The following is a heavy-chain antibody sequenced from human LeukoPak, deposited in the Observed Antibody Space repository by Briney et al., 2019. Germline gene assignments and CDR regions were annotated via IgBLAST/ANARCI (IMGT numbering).Heavy chain of an antibody. CDR1: GLTFSNYA. Sequence: GGSLRLSCAASGLTFSNYAMSWVRQAPGKELEWVSGISTGGASTYYADSVKGRFTISRDNSKNTLYLQMSSLGAADTAVYYCAKDRLGYSGARGFDWWGQGTLVTVSS. CDR3: AKDRLGYSGARGFDW. CDR2: ISTGGAST. D-gene: IGHD5-12*01. V-gene: IGHV3-23*01. J-gene: IGHJ4*02.